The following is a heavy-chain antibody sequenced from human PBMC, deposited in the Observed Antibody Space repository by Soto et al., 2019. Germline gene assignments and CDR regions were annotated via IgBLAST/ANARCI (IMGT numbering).Heavy chain of an antibody. CDR1: GGSISSGGYY. V-gene: IGHV4-31*03. CDR3: ARVLNDFWSGTYGRWFDP. Sequence: SETLSLTCTVSGGSISSGGYYWSWIRQHPGKGLEWIGYIYYSGSTYYNPSLKSRVTISVDTSKNQFSLKLSSVTAADTAVYYCARVLNDFWSGTYGRWFDPWGQGTLFTVSS. J-gene: IGHJ5*02. D-gene: IGHD3-3*01. CDR2: IYYSGST.